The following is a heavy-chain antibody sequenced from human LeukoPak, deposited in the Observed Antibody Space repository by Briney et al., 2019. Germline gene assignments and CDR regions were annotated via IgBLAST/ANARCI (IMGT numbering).Heavy chain of an antibody. CDR1: GFSFSSYD. J-gene: IGHJ4*02. Sequence: GGSLRLSCAASGFSFSSYDFNWVRQAPGKGLEWTSYISPSGTTMHYADSVKGRFTISKDNAKNSVYLQMNSLRVEDTAVYYCARESLLFASRGGQFDYWGQGTLVTVSS. V-gene: IGHV3-48*03. D-gene: IGHD2-21*01. CDR2: ISPSGTTM. CDR3: ARESLLFASRGGQFDY.